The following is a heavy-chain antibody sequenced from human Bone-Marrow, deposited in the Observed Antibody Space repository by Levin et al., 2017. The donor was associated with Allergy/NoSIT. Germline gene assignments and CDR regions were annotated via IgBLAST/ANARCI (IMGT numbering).Heavy chain of an antibody. CDR2: TTGSGANT. D-gene: IGHD2-15*01. V-gene: IGHV3-23*01. CDR1: GFTFSTHA. Sequence: SCAASGFTFSTHAMSWVRQAPGKGLEWVASTTGSGANTYYAETVEGRFTISRDNSKNTVYLQMNSLRVEDTAVYYCAKRRSGCSGGACYSRGFDYWGQGTLVTVSS. J-gene: IGHJ4*02. CDR3: AKRRSGCSGGACYSRGFDY.